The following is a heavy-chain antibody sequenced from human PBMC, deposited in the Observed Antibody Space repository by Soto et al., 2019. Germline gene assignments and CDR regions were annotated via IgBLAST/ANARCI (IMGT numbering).Heavy chain of an antibody. CDR3: ARDKITGLFDY. D-gene: IGHD2-8*02. Sequence: SETLSLTCAFYGGSFSGYYWTWIRQPPGTGLEWIGEINHSGSTNYNPSLKSRVTISVDTSKNQFSLKLTSVTAADTAVYCCARDKITGLFDYWGQGTLVTVSS. CDR1: GGSFSGYY. J-gene: IGHJ4*02. V-gene: IGHV4-34*01. CDR2: INHSGST.